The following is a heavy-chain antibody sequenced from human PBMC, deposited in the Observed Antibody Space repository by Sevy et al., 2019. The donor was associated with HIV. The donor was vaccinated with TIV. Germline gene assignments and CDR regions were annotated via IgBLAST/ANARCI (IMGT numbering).Heavy chain of an antibody. D-gene: IGHD3-3*01. Sequence: ASEKVSCKASGYSFSDSGYYVHWVRQAPGQGLEWMGWINPKSGATKYAQKFQGRVTMTRDTSVSTANMELTRLTSDDTAVYYCARESYDFWTGPVDYDYGMDVWGQGTTVTVSS. J-gene: IGHJ6*02. CDR3: ARESYDFWTGPVDYDYGMDV. V-gene: IGHV1-2*02. CDR1: GYSFSDSGYY. CDR2: INPKSGAT.